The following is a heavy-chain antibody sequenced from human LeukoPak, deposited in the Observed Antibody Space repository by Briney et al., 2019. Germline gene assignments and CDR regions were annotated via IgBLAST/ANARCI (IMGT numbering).Heavy chain of an antibody. Sequence: PGGSLRLSCAASGFTFSGAWMSWVRQALGKGLECVALIKSKKDGGTTDYAAPVKGRFTISRDDSKNTLYLQMDSPKIEDTAVYFCITDLPNDNYPFDYWGQGTLVTVSS. CDR1: GFTFSGAW. J-gene: IGHJ4*02. D-gene: IGHD1-1*01. CDR2: IKSKKDGGTT. CDR3: ITDLPNDNYPFDY. V-gene: IGHV3-15*01.